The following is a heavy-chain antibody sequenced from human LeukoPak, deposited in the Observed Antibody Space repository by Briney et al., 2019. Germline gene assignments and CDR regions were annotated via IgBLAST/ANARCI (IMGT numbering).Heavy chain of an antibody. CDR3: AKRYCSGGSCYSGLDF. D-gene: IGHD2-15*01. CDR1: GFTFTSHG. J-gene: IGHJ4*02. Sequence: GGSLRLSCTTSGFTFTSHGMSWVRQAPGKGLEWVSAMSGRGGSTYYADSVKGRFTISRDISKNTLYLQMNSLRAEDTALYYCAKRYCSGGSCYSGLDFWGRGTLVTVSS. CDR2: MSGRGGST. V-gene: IGHV3-23*01.